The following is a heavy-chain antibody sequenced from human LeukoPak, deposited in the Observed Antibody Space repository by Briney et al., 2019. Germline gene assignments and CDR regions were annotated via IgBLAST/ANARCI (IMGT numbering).Heavy chain of an antibody. Sequence: GASVKVSCKASGGTFSSYAISWVRQAPGQGLEWMGRIIPILGIANYAQKFQGRVTITVDKSTSTAYMELSSLRSEDTAVYYCARLVVAATSRDYWGQGTLVTVSS. J-gene: IGHJ4*02. CDR1: GGTFSSYA. CDR3: ARLVVAATSRDY. D-gene: IGHD2-15*01. V-gene: IGHV1-69*04. CDR2: IIPILGIA.